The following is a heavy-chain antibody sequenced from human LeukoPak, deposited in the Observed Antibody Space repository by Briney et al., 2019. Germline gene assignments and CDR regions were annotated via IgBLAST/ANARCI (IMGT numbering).Heavy chain of an antibody. J-gene: IGHJ4*02. D-gene: IGHD5-12*01. CDR2: ISGSGGSR. CDR1: GFTFSSYS. CDR3: AKSIYSGYGSYLDY. V-gene: IGHV3-23*01. Sequence: PGGSLRLSCAASGFTFSSYSMNWVRQAPGKGLEWVSGISGSGGSRYYADSVKGRFTISRDNSKNTLYLQLNSLRAEDTAVYYCAKSIYSGYGSYLDYWGQGTLVTVSS.